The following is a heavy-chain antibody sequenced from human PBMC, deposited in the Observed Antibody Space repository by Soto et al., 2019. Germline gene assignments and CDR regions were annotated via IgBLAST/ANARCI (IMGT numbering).Heavy chain of an antibody. D-gene: IGHD3-22*01. Sequence: SETLSLTCAVSGGSINSGDYSWTWIRQPPGKGLEWIGYMHHSGNNFYNPSLRSRVTMSLDRSKNQFSLNLRSMAAADTAVYFCATFHSRAYFDDYWGQGPLVTVSS. CDR2: MHHSGNN. V-gene: IGHV4-30-2*01. CDR1: GGSINSGDYS. J-gene: IGHJ4*02. CDR3: ATFHSRAYFDDY.